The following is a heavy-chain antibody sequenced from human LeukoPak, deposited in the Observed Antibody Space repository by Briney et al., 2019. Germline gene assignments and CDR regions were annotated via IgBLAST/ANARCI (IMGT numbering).Heavy chain of an antibody. CDR1: GYIFTSYY. D-gene: IGHD3-9*01. CDR2: INPSGGST. Sequence: ASVKVSCKASGYIFTSYYMHWVRQAPGRGLEWMGIINPSGGSTSYAQKFQGRVTMTRDTSTSTVYMELSSLRSEDTAVYYCARCGEPSYDILTGYSRFDYWGQGTLVTVSS. CDR3: ARCGEPSYDILTGYSRFDY. V-gene: IGHV1-46*01. J-gene: IGHJ4*02.